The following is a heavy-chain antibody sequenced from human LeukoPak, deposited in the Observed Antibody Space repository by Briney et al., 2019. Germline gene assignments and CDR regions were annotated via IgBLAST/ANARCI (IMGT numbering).Heavy chain of an antibody. V-gene: IGHV3-23*01. CDR2: ISGSDGST. J-gene: IGHJ4*02. Sequence: GGSLRLSCAASGFTFSSYAMSWVRQAPGKGLEWVSVISGSDGSTYYADSVKGRFTISRDNSKNTLYLQMNSLRAEDTAVYYCAKARSGSSASCYNYWGQGTLVTVSS. CDR1: GFTFSSYA. D-gene: IGHD2-2*01. CDR3: AKARSGSSASCYNY.